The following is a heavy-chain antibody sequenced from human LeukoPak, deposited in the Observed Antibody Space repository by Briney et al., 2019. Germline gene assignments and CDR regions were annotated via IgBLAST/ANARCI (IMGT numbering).Heavy chain of an antibody. D-gene: IGHD5-18*01. CDR2: ISSSGSTI. Sequence: PGGSLRLSCAASGFTFSDYYMSWIRQAPGKGLEWISYISSSGSTIYYADSVKGRFTISRDNAKNSLYLQMNSLRAEDTALYYCARGNVDTIFSYYYYYMDVWGTGTTVTVSS. CDR1: GFTFSDYY. CDR3: ARGNVDTIFSYYYYYMDV. V-gene: IGHV3-11*01. J-gene: IGHJ6*03.